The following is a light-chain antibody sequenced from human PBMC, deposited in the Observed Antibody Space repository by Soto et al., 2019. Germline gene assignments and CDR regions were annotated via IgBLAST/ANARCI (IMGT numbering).Light chain of an antibody. Sequence: EIVLTQSPGTLSLSPGERATLSCRASQSVSGSHLAWYQQKPGQAPRLLIYGASSRATGIPDRFSGSGSGTDFTLTISRLEPDDFAVYYCQQYGGSPLVTFGGGTKVEIK. CDR3: QQYGGSPLVT. CDR2: GAS. V-gene: IGKV3-20*01. CDR1: QSVSGSH. J-gene: IGKJ4*01.